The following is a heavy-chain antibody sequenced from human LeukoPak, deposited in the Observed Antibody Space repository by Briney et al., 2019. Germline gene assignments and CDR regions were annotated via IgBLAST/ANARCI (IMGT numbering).Heavy chain of an antibody. CDR3: ARGGIAAAGSFDY. J-gene: IGHJ4*02. CDR1: GGTFSSYA. V-gene: IGHV1-69*13. CDR2: IIPIFGTA. D-gene: IGHD6-13*01. Sequence: SVKVSCKASGGTFSSYAISWVRQAPGQGLEWMGGIIPIFGTANYAQKFQGRVTITADESTSTAYMELSSLRSENTAVYYCARGGIAAAGSFDYWGQGTLVTVSS.